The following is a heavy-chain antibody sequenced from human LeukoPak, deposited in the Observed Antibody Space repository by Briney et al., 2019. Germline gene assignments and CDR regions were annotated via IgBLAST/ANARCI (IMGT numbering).Heavy chain of an antibody. CDR1: GGSISTYY. D-gene: IGHD3-22*01. V-gene: IGHV4-59*08. CDR3: ARTPYYYDSSGYYYYYYYMDV. Sequence: SETLSLTCTVSGGSISTYYWAWIRQPPGKGLEWIGYIFYTGSTYYNPSLKSRVTISVDTSKNQFSLKLSSVTAADTAVYYCARTPYYYDSSGYYYYYYYMDVWGKGTTVTISS. CDR2: IFYTGST. J-gene: IGHJ6*03.